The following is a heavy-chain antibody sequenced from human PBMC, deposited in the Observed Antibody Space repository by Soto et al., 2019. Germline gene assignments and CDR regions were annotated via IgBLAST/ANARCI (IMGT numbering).Heavy chain of an antibody. CDR2: ISTYNGDT. D-gene: IGHD3-22*01. CDR1: GYTFTRSG. J-gene: IGHJ4*02. V-gene: IGHV1-18*01. CDR3: ARFMTYYYDSSGYYASD. Sequence: ASVKVSCKASGYTFTRSGISWVRQAPGQGLEWMGWISTYNGDTNYAQTFQGRVTMTTDTSTSTVHMEVRSLRSDDTAVYYCARFMTYYYDSSGYYASDWGQGTLVTVSS.